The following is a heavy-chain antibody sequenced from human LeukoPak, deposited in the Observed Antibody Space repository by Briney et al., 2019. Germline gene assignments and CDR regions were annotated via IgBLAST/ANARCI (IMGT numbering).Heavy chain of an antibody. CDR2: IYYSGST. CDR3: ARFDYCGGDCYTLDY. J-gene: IGHJ4*02. D-gene: IGHD2-21*02. V-gene: IGHV4-59*01. Sequence: PSETLSLTCTVSGGSINGYYWSWIRLPPGKGLEWIGYIYYSGSTNYNPSLKSRVTMSVDTSKNQFSLKLSSVTAADTALYYCARFDYCGGDCYTLDYWGQGTLVTVSS. CDR1: GGSINGYY.